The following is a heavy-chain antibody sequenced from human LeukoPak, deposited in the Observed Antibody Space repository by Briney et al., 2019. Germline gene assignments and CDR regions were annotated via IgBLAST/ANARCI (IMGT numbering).Heavy chain of an antibody. V-gene: IGHV3-21*01. D-gene: IGHD2-2*01. CDR3: AVVVPAATLDY. Sequence: GGSLRLSCAASGFTFSSYSMNWVRQAPGKGLEWVSSISSSSSYIYYADSVKGRLTISRDNAKNSLYLQMNSLRAEDTAVYYCAVVVPAATLDYWGQGTLVTVPS. CDR2: ISSSSSYI. CDR1: GFTFSSYS. J-gene: IGHJ4*02.